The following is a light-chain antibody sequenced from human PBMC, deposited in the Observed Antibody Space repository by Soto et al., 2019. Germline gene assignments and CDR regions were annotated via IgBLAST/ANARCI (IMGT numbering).Light chain of an antibody. CDR3: QQYNSYSPT. CDR1: ESISSW. V-gene: IGKV1-5*03. Sequence: DIQMTQSPSTLSASVGDRVTITCRASESISSWLAWYQQKPGKAPKLLIYKASSLESGVPSRFSGIGSGTEFTLTISSLQPDDFATYYYQQYNSYSPTFGQGTKVEIK. CDR2: KAS. J-gene: IGKJ1*01.